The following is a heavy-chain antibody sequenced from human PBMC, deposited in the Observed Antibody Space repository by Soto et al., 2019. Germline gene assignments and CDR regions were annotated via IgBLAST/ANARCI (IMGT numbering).Heavy chain of an antibody. V-gene: IGHV4-38-2*02. CDR3: ARTFDYYGMDV. Sequence: SETLSLTCTVSGYSIASGYYCAWIRQSPGKGLEWIGSIYHAGSVYYNPSLNGRVALSMDTSKNHFSLKLTSVTAADTAVYYCARTFDYYGMDVWGQGTTVTVSS. CDR1: GYSIASGYY. CDR2: IYHAGSV. J-gene: IGHJ6*02.